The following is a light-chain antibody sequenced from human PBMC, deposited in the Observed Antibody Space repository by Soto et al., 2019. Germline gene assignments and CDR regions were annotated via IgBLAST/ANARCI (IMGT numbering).Light chain of an antibody. V-gene: IGLV1-47*01. J-gene: IGLJ2*01. CDR3: AAWDDSLSGTV. Sequence: QSVLTQPPSASGTPGQRVTISCSGSSSNIGSNYVYWYQQLTGTAPKLLIYRNNQRPSGVPGRFSGSKSGTSASLAISGLRSEDEADYYCAAWDDSLSGTVFGGGTKLTVL. CDR2: RNN. CDR1: SSNIGSNY.